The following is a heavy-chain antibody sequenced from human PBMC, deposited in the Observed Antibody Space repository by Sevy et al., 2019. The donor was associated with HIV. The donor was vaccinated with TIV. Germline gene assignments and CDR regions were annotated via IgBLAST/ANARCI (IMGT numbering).Heavy chain of an antibody. CDR1: GGTFSSYA. CDR3: ARDYSKAYYVPGSYYYGMDV. CDR2: IIPIFGTA. Sequence: AAVKVSCKASGGTFSSYAISWVRQAPGQGLEWMGGIIPIFGTANYAQKFQGRVTITADESTSTAYMELSSLRSEDTAVYYCARDYSKAYYVPGSYYYGMDVWGQGTTVTVSS. J-gene: IGHJ6*02. V-gene: IGHV1-69*13. D-gene: IGHD3-10*01.